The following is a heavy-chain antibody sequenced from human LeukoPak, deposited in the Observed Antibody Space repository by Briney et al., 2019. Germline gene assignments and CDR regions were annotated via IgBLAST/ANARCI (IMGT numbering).Heavy chain of an antibody. CDR2: IYYTGST. Sequence: SETLSLTCTVSGVSISDYYWSWVRQPPGKGLEWIGYIYYTGSTDYNPSLKSRVTMSLDTSKNQFSLNLRSVTATDTAVHYCARRTYYDTLTGYNYWYFDLWGRGTLVTVSS. D-gene: IGHD3-9*01. CDR1: GVSISDYY. J-gene: IGHJ2*01. V-gene: IGHV4-59*01. CDR3: ARRTYYDTLTGYNYWYFDL.